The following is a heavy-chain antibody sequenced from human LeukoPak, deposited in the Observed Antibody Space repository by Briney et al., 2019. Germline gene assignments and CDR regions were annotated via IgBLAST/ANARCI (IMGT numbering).Heavy chain of an antibody. Sequence: GGSLRLSCAASGFTFSSYWMHWVRQAPGKGLVWVANIKEDGSEKYYVDSVKGRFTISRDNAKNSLYLQMNSLRAEDTAVYYCARSLRTANYWGQGTLVTVSS. CDR2: IKEDGSEK. CDR3: ARSLRTANY. J-gene: IGHJ4*02. D-gene: IGHD6-25*01. V-gene: IGHV3-7*01. CDR1: GFTFSSYW.